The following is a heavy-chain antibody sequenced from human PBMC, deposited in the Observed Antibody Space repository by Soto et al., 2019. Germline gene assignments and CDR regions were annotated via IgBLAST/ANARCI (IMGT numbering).Heavy chain of an antibody. J-gene: IGHJ4*02. Sequence: XVKVSCKASGGTFRSYAIRWVRQAPGQCLEWMGVIIPIFGTANYAQKFQGRVTIAADESTSTAYMELSSLRSEDTAVYYCARVANWNYFISYFDYWGQGTLVTVSS. D-gene: IGHD1-7*01. V-gene: IGHV1-69*13. CDR2: IIPIFGTA. CDR1: GGTFRSYA. CDR3: ARVANWNYFISYFDY.